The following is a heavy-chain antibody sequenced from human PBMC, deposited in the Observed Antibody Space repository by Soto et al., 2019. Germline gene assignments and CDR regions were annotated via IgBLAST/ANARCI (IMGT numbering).Heavy chain of an antibody. V-gene: IGHV4-30-2*01. Sequence: QLQLQESGSGLVKPSQTLSLTCAVSGGSISSGGSSWSWIRQPPGKGLEWIGYIYHSGSTYYNPPPRSPVTNLVDRSKNQFSLKLSSVSDADTAVYYCARGEVVALGYWGQGTLVTVSS. J-gene: IGHJ4*02. D-gene: IGHD2-15*01. CDR3: ARGEVVALGY. CDR2: IYHSGST. CDR1: GGSISSGGSS.